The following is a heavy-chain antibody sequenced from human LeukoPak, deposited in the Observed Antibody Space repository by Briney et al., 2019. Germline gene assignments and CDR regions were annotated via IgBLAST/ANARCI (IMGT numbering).Heavy chain of an antibody. CDR3: ARVPEGWDPIYYYYYYMDV. D-gene: IGHD1-26*01. V-gene: IGHV3-48*04. CDR1: GFTFSSYS. CDR2: ISSSSSTT. Sequence: GGSLRLSCAASGFTFSSYSMNWVRQAPGKGLEWVSYISSSSSTTYYADSVKGRFTISRDNAKNSLYLQMNSLRAEDTAVYYCARVPEGWDPIYYYYYYMDVWGKGTTVTVSS. J-gene: IGHJ6*03.